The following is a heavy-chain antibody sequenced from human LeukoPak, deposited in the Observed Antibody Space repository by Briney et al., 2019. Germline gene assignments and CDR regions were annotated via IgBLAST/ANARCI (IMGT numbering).Heavy chain of an antibody. CDR3: ARALDRTYYYYGMDV. CDR2: ITYDGYYK. D-gene: IGHD1-14*01. CDR1: GFTFTNYG. J-gene: IGHJ6*02. Sequence: GTSLRLSCAASGFTFTNYGMHWVRQAPGKGLEWVALITYDGYYKYYSDSVKGRFTISSDTSKNTLYLQMNSLRAEDTAVYYCARALDRTYYYYGMDVWGQGTTVTVSS. V-gene: IGHV3-30*03.